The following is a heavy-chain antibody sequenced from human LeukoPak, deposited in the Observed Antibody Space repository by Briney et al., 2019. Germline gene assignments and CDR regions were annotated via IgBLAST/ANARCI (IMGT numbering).Heavy chain of an antibody. Sequence: ASVKVSCKASGYTFTSYDINWVRQATGQGLEWMGWMNPNSGNTGYAQKFQGGVTMTRNTSISTAYMELSSLRSEDTAVYYCARLRYFDWFHAFDIWGQGTMVTVSS. J-gene: IGHJ3*02. V-gene: IGHV1-8*01. CDR1: GYTFTSYD. CDR2: MNPNSGNT. CDR3: ARLRYFDWFHAFDI. D-gene: IGHD3-9*01.